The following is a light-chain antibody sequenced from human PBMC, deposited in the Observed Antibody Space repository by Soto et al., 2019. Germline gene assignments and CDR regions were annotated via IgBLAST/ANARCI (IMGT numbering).Light chain of an antibody. CDR1: QSINTS. Sequence: DIQMTQSPSSLSASVGDRVTITCRTSQSINTSLNWYQQQPGKAPKVLLYGASSLQGGVPSRFSGSGSGSDFTLTITSLQPEDLAIYYCQQTYSPPSITFGQGTRLDIK. V-gene: IGKV1-39*01. CDR2: GAS. CDR3: QQTYSPPSIT. J-gene: IGKJ5*01.